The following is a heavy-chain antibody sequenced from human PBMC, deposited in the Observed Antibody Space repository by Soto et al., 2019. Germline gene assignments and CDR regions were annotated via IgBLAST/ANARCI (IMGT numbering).Heavy chain of an antibody. Sequence: SETLSLTCDVSGGSIISPNWWTWVRQPPGKGLEWIGEIHHSGRTNYSPSLESRVTISLDKSKNQFSLMLRSVTAADTAVYYCAGEVIPDYWGPGTLVTVSS. CDR1: GGSIISPNW. V-gene: IGHV4-4*02. J-gene: IGHJ4*02. CDR3: AGEVIPDY. CDR2: IHHSGRT. D-gene: IGHD2-21*01.